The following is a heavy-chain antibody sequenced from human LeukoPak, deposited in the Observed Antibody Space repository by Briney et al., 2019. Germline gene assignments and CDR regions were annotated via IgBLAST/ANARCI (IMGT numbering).Heavy chain of an antibody. D-gene: IGHD3-10*01. CDR3: AVTMVRGVIIGGFDY. J-gene: IGHJ4*02. CDR2: ISYDGSNK. CDR1: GFTFSSYG. Sequence: AGRSLRLSCAASGFTFSSYGMHWVRQAPGKGLEWVAVISYDGSNKCYADSVKGRFTISRDNSKNTLYLQMNSLRAEDTAVYYCAVTMVRGVIIGGFDYWGQGTLVTVSS. V-gene: IGHV3-30*03.